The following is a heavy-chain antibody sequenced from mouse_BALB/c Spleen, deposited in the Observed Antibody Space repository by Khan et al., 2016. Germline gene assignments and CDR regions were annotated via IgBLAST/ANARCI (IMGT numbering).Heavy chain of an antibody. Sequence: QVQLQQSGAELARPGASVKLSCKASGYTFTSYWMQWVKQRPGQGLQWIGTIYPGDGDTRYTQMFKGKATLTADKSSSTAYMQLSSLASEDSAVYYCARGGYGNYVFAYWGQGTLVTVSA. V-gene: IGHV1-87*01. J-gene: IGHJ3*01. CDR1: GYTFTSYW. CDR3: ARGGYGNYVFAY. CDR2: IYPGDGDT. D-gene: IGHD2-1*01.